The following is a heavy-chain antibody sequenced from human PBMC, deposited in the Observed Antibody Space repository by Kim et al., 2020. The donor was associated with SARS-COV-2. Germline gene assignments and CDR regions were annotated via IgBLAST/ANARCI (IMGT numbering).Heavy chain of an antibody. Sequence: SADSVQGLFTGSRDNSKTTLYLEINSLRAEDTAVYYCANRTSGWYLIDYWGQGTLVTVSS. V-gene: IGHV3-23*01. CDR3: ANRTSGWYLIDY. J-gene: IGHJ4*02. D-gene: IGHD6-19*01.